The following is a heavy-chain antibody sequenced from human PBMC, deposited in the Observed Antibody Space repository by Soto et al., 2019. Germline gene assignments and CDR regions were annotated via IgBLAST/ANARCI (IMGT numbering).Heavy chain of an antibody. J-gene: IGHJ6*03. CDR1: GFTFSSYW. Sequence: GGSLRLSCAASGFTFSSYWMSWVRQAPGKGLEWVANIKQDGSEKYYVDSVKGRFTISRDNAKNSLYLQMNSLRAEDTAVYYCARRPYFVAVAGTTSYYYYYMDVWGKGTTVTVSS. CDR2: IKQDGSEK. V-gene: IGHV3-7*01. CDR3: ARRPYFVAVAGTTSYYYYYMDV. D-gene: IGHD6-19*01.